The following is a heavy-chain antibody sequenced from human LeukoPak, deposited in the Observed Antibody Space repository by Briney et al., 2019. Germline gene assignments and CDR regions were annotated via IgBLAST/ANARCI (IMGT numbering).Heavy chain of an antibody. CDR2: ISSSSGAI. D-gene: IGHD6-19*01. V-gene: IGHV3-48*02. CDR3: ARDGWLDS. CDR1: GFTFSSNG. Sequence: QPGGSLRLSCAASGFTFSSNGMSWVPQAPGKGLEWVSCISSSSGAIYYADSVKGRFTISRDNAKNSLYLQMTSLRDEDTAVYYCARDGWLDSWGQGTLVTVSS. J-gene: IGHJ4*02.